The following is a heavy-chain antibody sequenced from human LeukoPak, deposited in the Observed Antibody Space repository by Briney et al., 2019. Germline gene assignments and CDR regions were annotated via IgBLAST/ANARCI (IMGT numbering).Heavy chain of an antibody. Sequence: SVKVSCKASGGTFSSYAISWVRQAPGQGLEWMRGIIPIFGTANCAQKFQGRVTITADKSTSTAYMELSSLRSEDTAVYYCATGTMRWLLDAFDIWGQGTMVTVSS. CDR2: IIPIFGTA. V-gene: IGHV1-69*06. CDR3: ATGTMRWLLDAFDI. CDR1: GGTFSSYA. D-gene: IGHD5-24*01. J-gene: IGHJ3*02.